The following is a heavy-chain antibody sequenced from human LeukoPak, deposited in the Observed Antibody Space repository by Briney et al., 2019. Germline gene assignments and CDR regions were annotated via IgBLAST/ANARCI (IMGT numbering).Heavy chain of an antibody. Sequence: GGSLRLSCGASGFTFCTYWMHWVRHAPGKGLVWVSGINSDGGTTTYADSVKGRFTISRDNAKNTLYLQMNSLRAEDTALYYCARGYSGSYYYYFDYWGQGTLVTVSS. CDR2: INSDGGTT. CDR1: GFTFCTYW. D-gene: IGHD1-26*01. V-gene: IGHV3-74*01. J-gene: IGHJ4*02. CDR3: ARGYSGSYYYYFDY.